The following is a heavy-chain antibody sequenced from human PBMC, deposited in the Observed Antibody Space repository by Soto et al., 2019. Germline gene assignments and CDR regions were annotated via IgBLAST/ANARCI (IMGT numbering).Heavy chain of an antibody. CDR2: FDPEDGET. Sequence: ASVKVSCEVSGYTLTELSMHWVRQAPGKGLEWMGGFDPEDGETIYAQKLQGRVNMTEDTSTDTAYMELSSLRSEDTAVFYCATALITFGGAPDGYYFDYWGQGTLVTVSS. CDR1: GYTLTELS. J-gene: IGHJ4*02. D-gene: IGHD3-16*01. CDR3: ATALITFGGAPDGYYFDY. V-gene: IGHV1-24*01.